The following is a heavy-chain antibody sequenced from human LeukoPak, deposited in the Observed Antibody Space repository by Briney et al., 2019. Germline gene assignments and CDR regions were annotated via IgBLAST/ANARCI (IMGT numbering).Heavy chain of an antibody. Sequence: GGSLRLSCAASGFTFSSYEMNWVRQAPGKGLEWVSYISSSGSTIYYADSVKGRFTISRDNAKNSLYLQMNSLRAKDTAVYYCARARRPYYYDSSGYHDAFDIWGQGTMVTVSS. J-gene: IGHJ3*02. V-gene: IGHV3-48*03. CDR1: GFTFSSYE. CDR2: ISSSGSTI. D-gene: IGHD3-22*01. CDR3: ARARRPYYYDSSGYHDAFDI.